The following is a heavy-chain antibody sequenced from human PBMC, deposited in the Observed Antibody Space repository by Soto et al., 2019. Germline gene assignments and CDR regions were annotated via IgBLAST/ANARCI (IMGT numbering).Heavy chain of an antibody. J-gene: IGHJ4*02. CDR3: ARGESDYDFWSGPTGDFDY. D-gene: IGHD3-3*01. CDR2: ISSSSSYI. CDR1: GFTFSSYS. Sequence: GGSLRLSCAASGFTFSSYSMNWVRQAPGKGLEWVSSISSSSSYIYYADSVKGRFTISRDNAKNSLYLQMNSLRAEDTAVYYCARGESDYDFWSGPTGDFDYWGQGTLVTVSS. V-gene: IGHV3-21*01.